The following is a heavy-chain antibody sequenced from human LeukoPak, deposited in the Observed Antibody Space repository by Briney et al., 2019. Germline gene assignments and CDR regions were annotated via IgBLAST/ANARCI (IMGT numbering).Heavy chain of an antibody. CDR3: ASSEGPNHYYYYYGMDV. Sequence: GGSLRLSCAASGFTVSSNYMSWVRQAPGMGLEWVSVIYSGGSTYYADSVKGRFTISRDNSKNTLYLQMNSLRAEDTAVYYCASSEGPNHYYYYYGMDVWGQGTTVTVSS. D-gene: IGHD3-10*01. V-gene: IGHV3-53*01. J-gene: IGHJ6*02. CDR2: IYSGGST. CDR1: GFTVSSNY.